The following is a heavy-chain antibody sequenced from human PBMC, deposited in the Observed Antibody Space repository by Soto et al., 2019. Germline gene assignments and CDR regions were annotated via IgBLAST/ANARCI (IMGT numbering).Heavy chain of an antibody. CDR2: IYPGDSDT. CDR1: GYSFTSYW. Sequence: PGESLKISCKGSGYSFTSYWIGWVRQMPGKGLEWMGIIYPGDSDTRYSPSFQGQVTISADKSISTAYLQWSSLKASDTAIYYCARVFTFGGVIVPYGMDVWGQGTTVTVSS. D-gene: IGHD3-16*02. V-gene: IGHV5-51*01. CDR3: ARVFTFGGVIVPYGMDV. J-gene: IGHJ6*02.